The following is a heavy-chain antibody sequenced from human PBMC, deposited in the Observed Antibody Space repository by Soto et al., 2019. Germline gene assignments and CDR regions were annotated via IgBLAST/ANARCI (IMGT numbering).Heavy chain of an antibody. V-gene: IGHV3-74*01. CDR3: ARVKGDWEPYDI. CDR2: INSDGSST. CDR1: GFTFSSYW. J-gene: IGHJ3*02. Sequence: EVQLVESGGGLVQPGGSLRLSCAASGFTFSSYWMHWVRQAPGKGLVWVSRINSDGSSTSYADSVKGRFTISRDNAKNTLYLQMNSLRAEDTAVYYCARVKGDWEPYDIWGQGTMVTVSS. D-gene: IGHD2-21*02.